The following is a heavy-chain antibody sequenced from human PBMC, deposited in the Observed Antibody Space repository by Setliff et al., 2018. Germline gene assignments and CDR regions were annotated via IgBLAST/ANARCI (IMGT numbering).Heavy chain of an antibody. CDR3: ARQIGSSLSHFYYYMGV. D-gene: IGHD6-19*01. CDR2: IYPDDSDT. V-gene: IGHV5-51*01. J-gene: IGHJ6*03. CDR1: GYNFASYW. Sequence: PGESLKISCKGSGYNFASYWIAWVRQMPGKGLEWMGIIYPDDSDTRYSPSFQGQVTISADKSTSTAYLQWSSLKASDTAMYYCARQIGSSLSHFYYYMGVWGKGTTVTVSS.